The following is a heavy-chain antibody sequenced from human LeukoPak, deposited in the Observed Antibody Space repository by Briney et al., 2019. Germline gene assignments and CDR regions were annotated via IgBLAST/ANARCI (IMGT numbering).Heavy chain of an antibody. J-gene: IGHJ3*02. V-gene: IGHV1-2*02. CDR3: WRENLLMFYVLLVGYYI. CDR1: SDTSTSYY. D-gene: IGHD3-16*01. CDR2: VNPNSGGT. Sequence: GAWVLSPSHAPSDTSTSYYMIWGGRAPAQGREWMGWVNPNSGGTNYAQTFQGRVTITRDTSISTTYMELSSLRPDDTAVYYFWRENLLMFYVLLVGYYIW.